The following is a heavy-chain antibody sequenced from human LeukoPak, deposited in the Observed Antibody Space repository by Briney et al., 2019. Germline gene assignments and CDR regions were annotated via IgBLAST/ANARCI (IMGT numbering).Heavy chain of an antibody. CDR2: IYYSGGT. Sequence: SETLSLTCTVSGGSISSTSYYWGWIRQPPGKGLEWIGSIYYSGGTYYNPSLKSRVTISVDTSKNQFSLNLSSVTAADTAVYYWARRHTETVDYGGQGTLVTVSS. CDR3: ARRHTETVDY. J-gene: IGHJ4*02. V-gene: IGHV4-39*01. CDR1: GGSISSTSYY. D-gene: IGHD4-11*01.